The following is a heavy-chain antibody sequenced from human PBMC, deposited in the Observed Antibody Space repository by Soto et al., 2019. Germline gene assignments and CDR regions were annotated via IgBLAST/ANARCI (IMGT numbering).Heavy chain of an antibody. CDR1: GFTFNYYW. CDR3: VRGDKGGFDL. D-gene: IGHD2-21*02. CDR2: IHSDGSTT. V-gene: IGHV3-74*01. J-gene: IGHJ3*01. Sequence: EVQLVESEGGLVQRGGSLRLSCAASGFTFNYYWMHWVRQAPGQGLVWVSHIHSDGSTTTYADSVKGRFTISRDNAKNTLYLQMNSLRADDTAVYYCVRGDKGGFDLWGPGTTVTVSS.